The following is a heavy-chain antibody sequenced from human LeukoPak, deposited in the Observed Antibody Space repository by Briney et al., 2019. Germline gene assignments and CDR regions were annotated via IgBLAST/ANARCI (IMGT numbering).Heavy chain of an antibody. V-gene: IGHV1-18*01. CDR2: ISAYNGNT. CDR3: ARDQGRVAHYYYYGMDV. CDR1: GYTFTRYG. Sequence: ASVKVSCKASGYTFTRYGITWVRQAPGQGLEWMGWISAYNGNTNYAQKLQGRVTMTTDTSTSTGYMELRSLRSDDTAVYYCARDQGRVAHYYYYGMDVWGQGTTVTVS. D-gene: IGHD2-15*01. J-gene: IGHJ6*02.